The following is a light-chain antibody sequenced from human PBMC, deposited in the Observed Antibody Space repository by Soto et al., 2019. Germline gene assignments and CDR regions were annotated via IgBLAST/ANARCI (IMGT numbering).Light chain of an antibody. V-gene: IGLV2-23*01. Sequence: SVMTQAACVSVFAGQSISISRRATTSDVGGYDLVSWYQQHTAKAPKLLIYEGTQRPSGVYSRFSGSKSGNTASLTISGLQAEDEADYYCWSYASSSSYGFGTATKVTVL. CDR3: WSYASSSSYG. CDR1: TSDVGGYDL. J-gene: IGLJ1*01. CDR2: EGT.